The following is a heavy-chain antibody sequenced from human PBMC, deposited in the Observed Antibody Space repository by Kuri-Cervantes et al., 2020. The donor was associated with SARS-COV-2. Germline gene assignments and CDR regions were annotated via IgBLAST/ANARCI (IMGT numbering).Heavy chain of an antibody. CDR2: ISYDGSNK. J-gene: IGHJ3*02. D-gene: IGHD3-10*01. Sequence: GGSLRLSCAASGFTFISYAMHWVRQAPGKGLEWVAVISYDGSNKYFADSVKGRFTISRDNSKNTLYLQMNSLRAEDTAVYYCARGGLPITMGDGAFDIWGQGTMVTVSS. CDR1: GFTFISYA. CDR3: ARGGLPITMGDGAFDI. V-gene: IGHV3-30-3*01.